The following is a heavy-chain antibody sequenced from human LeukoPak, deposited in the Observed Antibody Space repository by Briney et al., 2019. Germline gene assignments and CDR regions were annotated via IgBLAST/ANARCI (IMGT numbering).Heavy chain of an antibody. CDR1: GGSFSGYY. V-gene: IGHV4-34*01. Sequence: SETLSLTCAVYGGSFSGYYWSWIRQPPGKGLEWIGEINHSGSTNYNPSLQSRVTISVDTSKNHFSLKLSSVTAADTAVYYCARGGGRYCSGGSCYSSAAPIDYWGQGTLVTVSS. D-gene: IGHD2-15*01. J-gene: IGHJ4*02. CDR3: ARGGGRYCSGGSCYSSAAPIDY. CDR2: INHSGST.